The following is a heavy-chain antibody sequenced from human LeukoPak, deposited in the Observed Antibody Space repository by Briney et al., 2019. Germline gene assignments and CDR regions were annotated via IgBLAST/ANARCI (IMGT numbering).Heavy chain of an antibody. CDR2: INTNTGNP. CDR1: GYTFTGYY. CDR3: ARNLKVGVGAARPLSRFDP. D-gene: IGHD6-6*01. Sequence: GASVKVSCKASGYTFTGYYMHWVRQAPGQGLEWMGWINTNTGNPTYAQGFTGRFVFSLDTSVSTAYLQISSLKAEDTAVYYCARNLKVGVGAARPLSRFDPWGQGTLVTVSS. J-gene: IGHJ5*02. V-gene: IGHV7-4-1*02.